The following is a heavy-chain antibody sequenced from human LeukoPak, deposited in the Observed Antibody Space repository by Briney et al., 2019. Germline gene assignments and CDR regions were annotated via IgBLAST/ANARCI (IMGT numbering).Heavy chain of an antibody. CDR3: ARGGYSYAVPLLY. CDR1: GYSISSGYY. D-gene: IGHD5-18*01. Sequence: PSETLSLTCAVSGYSISSGYYWGWIRQPPGKGLEWIGSIYHSGSTYYNPSLKSRVTISVDTSKNQFSLKLSSVTAADTAVHYCARGGYSYAVPLLYWGQGTLVTVSS. J-gene: IGHJ4*02. CDR2: IYHSGST. V-gene: IGHV4-38-2*01.